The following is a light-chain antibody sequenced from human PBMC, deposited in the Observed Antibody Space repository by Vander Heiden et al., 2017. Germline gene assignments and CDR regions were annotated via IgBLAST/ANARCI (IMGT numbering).Light chain of an antibody. CDR3: QQSYSTPRT. CDR1: QSISSY. CDR2: AAS. Sequence: PSSLSASVGDRVTITCRASQSISSYLNWYQQKPGKAPKLLIYAASSLQSGVPSRFSGSGSGTDFTLTISSLQPEDFATYYCQQSYSTPRTFGQGTKVEIK. V-gene: IGKV1-39*01. J-gene: IGKJ2*02.